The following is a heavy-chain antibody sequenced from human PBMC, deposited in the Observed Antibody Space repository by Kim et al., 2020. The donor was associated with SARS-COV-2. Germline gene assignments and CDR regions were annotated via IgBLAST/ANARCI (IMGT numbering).Heavy chain of an antibody. CDR1: GYTFTTYD. CDR2: MSPSSGKT. CDR3: ARGGKHSSVRY. Sequence: ASVKVSCKASGYTFTTYDINWVRQATGQGLEWMGWMSPSSGKTGFAQKFQGRVTLTSTTSRSTAYMELSSLTSDDTAVYFCARGGKHSSVRYWGQGTLVT. V-gene: IGHV1-8*01. D-gene: IGHD6-19*01. J-gene: IGHJ4*02.